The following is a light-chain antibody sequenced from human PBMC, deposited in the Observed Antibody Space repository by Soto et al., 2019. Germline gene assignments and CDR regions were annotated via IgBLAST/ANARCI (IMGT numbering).Light chain of an antibody. CDR3: MQRLQSWT. J-gene: IGKJ1*01. CDR1: QSLLHSNGYNY. CDR2: LGS. V-gene: IGKV2-28*01. Sequence: DIVMTQSPLSLPVTPGEPASISCRSSQSLLHSNGYNYLGWYLQKPGQSPQLLIYLGSNRASGVPDRFRGSGSGTDFTLKISRVEAGDVGVYYCMQRLQSWTFGQGTKVEIK.